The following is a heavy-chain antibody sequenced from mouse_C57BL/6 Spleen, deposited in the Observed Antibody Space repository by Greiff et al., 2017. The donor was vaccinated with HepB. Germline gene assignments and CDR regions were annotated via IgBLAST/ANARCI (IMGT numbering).Heavy chain of an antibody. J-gene: IGHJ2*01. D-gene: IGHD4-1*01. CDR1: GYTFTSYW. CDR2: INPSSGYT. CDR3: ARSLANWDEDY. Sequence: VQRVESGAELAKPGASVKLSCKASGYTFTSYWMHWVKQRPGQGLEWIGYINPSSGYTKYNQKFKDKATLTADKSSSTAYMQLSSLTYEDSAVYYCARSLANWDEDYWGQGTTLTVSS. V-gene: IGHV1-7*01.